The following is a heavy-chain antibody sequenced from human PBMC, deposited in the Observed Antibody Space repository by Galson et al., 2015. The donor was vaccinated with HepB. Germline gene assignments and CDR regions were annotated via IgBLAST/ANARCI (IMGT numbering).Heavy chain of an antibody. CDR3: AREPSLPVDDYYGLDV. J-gene: IGHJ6*02. CDR1: GFTFTRYI. V-gene: IGHV3-30-3*01. D-gene: IGHD3-9*01. CDR2: ISYDGNNK. Sequence: SLRLSCAASGFTFTRYIMHWVRQAPGKGLEWVAVISYDGNNKYYADSVKGRFTISRDNSKNTLFLQMNSLRPDDTAAYYCAREPSLPVDDYYGLDVWGQGTTVTVSS.